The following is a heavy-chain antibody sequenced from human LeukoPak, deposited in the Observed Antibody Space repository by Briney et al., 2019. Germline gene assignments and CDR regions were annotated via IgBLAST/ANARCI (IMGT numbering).Heavy chain of an antibody. CDR3: TRDSGRTVFDP. CDR1: GYIFTTYY. CDR2: INPNSGGP. J-gene: IGHJ5*02. V-gene: IGHV1-2*02. Sequence: ASVKVSCKASGYIFTTYYMHWVRQAPGQGLEWMGWINPNSGGPNYAQKFQGRVTMTRDTSISTVYMELSRLRDDDTAVYYCTRDSGRTVFDPWGQGTLVTVSS. D-gene: IGHD3-10*01.